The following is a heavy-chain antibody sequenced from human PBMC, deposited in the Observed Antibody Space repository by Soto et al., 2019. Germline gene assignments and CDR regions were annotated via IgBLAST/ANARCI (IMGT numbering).Heavy chain of an antibody. D-gene: IGHD6-13*01. CDR1: GYSFTSYW. CDR2: IYAGDSDT. J-gene: IGHJ3*02. CDR3: ARPEVGQQLGPWAFDI. Sequence: PGESLKISCKGSGYSFTSYWIGWVRQMPGKGLEWMGIIYAGDSDTRYSPSFQGQVTISADKSISTAYLQWSSLKASDTAMYYCARPEVGQQLGPWAFDIWGQGTMVTVSS. V-gene: IGHV5-51*01.